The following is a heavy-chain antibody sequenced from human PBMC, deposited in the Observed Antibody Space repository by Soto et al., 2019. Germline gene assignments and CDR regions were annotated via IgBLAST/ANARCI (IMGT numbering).Heavy chain of an antibody. D-gene: IGHD3-3*01. V-gene: IGHV1-18*01. CDR3: ARGIGYDFWSGYYRPLGY. Sequence: QVQLVQSGAEVKKPGASVKVSCKASGYTFTSYGISWVRQAPGQGLEWMGWISAYNGNTNYAQKLQGRVTMTTDTSTGTAYMELRSLRYDDTAVYYCARGIGYDFWSGYYRPLGYWGQGPLVTVSS. CDR1: GYTFTSYG. CDR2: ISAYNGNT. J-gene: IGHJ4*02.